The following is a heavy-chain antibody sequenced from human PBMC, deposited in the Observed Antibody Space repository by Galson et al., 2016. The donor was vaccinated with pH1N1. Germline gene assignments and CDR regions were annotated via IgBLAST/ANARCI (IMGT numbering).Heavy chain of an antibody. CDR3: ARARFDP. Sequence: SLRLSCAASGFTFSNFWMHWVRQAPGKGLEWVANIRQDGSEKYYVDSVKGRFTISRDNAKNSLYLQMNSFTAEDTAVYYCARARFDPWGQGTLVTVSS. CDR2: IRQDGSEK. J-gene: IGHJ5*02. CDR1: GFTFSNFW. V-gene: IGHV3-7*01.